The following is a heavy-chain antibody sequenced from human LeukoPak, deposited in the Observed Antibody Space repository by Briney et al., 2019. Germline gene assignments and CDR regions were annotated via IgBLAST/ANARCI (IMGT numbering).Heavy chain of an antibody. J-gene: IGHJ5*02. CDR2: ISGSGGST. Sequence: GGSLRLSCAASGFTFSSYAMSWVRQAPGKGLEWASAISGSGGSTYYADSVKGRFTISRDNSKNTLYLQMNSLRAEDTAVYYCAKDLYGYVSNWFDPWGQGTLVTVSS. V-gene: IGHV3-23*01. D-gene: IGHD5-12*01. CDR1: GFTFSSYA. CDR3: AKDLYGYVSNWFDP.